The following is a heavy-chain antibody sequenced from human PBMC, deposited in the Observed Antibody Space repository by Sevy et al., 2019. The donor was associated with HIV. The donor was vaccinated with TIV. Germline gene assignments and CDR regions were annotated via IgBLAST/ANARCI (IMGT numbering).Heavy chain of an antibody. Sequence: GGSLRLSCAASEFTFISYWMHWVRQAPGKGLVWVSRIDSDGSSTSYADSVKGRFTISRDNAKNTLYLQMNSLRAEDTAVYYCARDQYYYDSRGYYPSGYYYGMDVWGQRTTVTVSS. V-gene: IGHV3-74*01. D-gene: IGHD3-22*01. CDR3: ARDQYYYDSRGYYPSGYYYGMDV. J-gene: IGHJ6*02. CDR1: EFTFISYW. CDR2: IDSDGSST.